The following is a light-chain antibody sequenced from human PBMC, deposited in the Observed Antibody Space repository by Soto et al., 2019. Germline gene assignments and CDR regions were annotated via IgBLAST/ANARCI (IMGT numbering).Light chain of an antibody. CDR2: EVS. V-gene: IGLV2-14*01. CDR1: SSDVGGYNY. CDR3: SSYTRSSTSYV. J-gene: IGLJ1*01. Sequence: QSVLTQPASVSGSPGQSITISCTGTSSDVGGYNYVSWYQQHPGKAPKLMIYEVSNRPSRVSNRFSGSKSGNTASLTTSGLQAEDEADYYCSSYTRSSTSYVFGTGTKLTVL.